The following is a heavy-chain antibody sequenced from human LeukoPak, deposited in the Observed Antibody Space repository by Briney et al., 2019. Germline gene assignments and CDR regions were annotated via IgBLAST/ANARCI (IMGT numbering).Heavy chain of an antibody. J-gene: IGHJ4*02. Sequence: PSETLSLTCAVSGGSISSSNWWSWVRQPPGKGLEWTGYFYYSGSTNYNPSLKSRVTISVDTSKNQFSLKLSSVTAADTAVYYCARERDDYGVNGALDYWGQGTLVTVSS. D-gene: IGHD4-17*01. CDR1: GGSISSSNW. V-gene: IGHV4-4*02. CDR2: FYYSGST. CDR3: ARERDDYGVNGALDY.